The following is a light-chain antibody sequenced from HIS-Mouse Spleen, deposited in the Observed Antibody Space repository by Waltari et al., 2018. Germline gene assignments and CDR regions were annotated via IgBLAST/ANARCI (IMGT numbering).Light chain of an antibody. Sequence: QSALTQPASVSGSPGQSITIPCTGTSSDVGGYNYVSWYHQHPGKAPKLMIYDVSDRPSGVSNRFSGSKSGNTASLTISGLQAEDEADYYCSSYTSSSTEVFGGGTKLTVL. J-gene: IGLJ2*01. CDR1: SSDVGGYNY. CDR3: SSYTSSSTEV. V-gene: IGLV2-14*03. CDR2: DVS.